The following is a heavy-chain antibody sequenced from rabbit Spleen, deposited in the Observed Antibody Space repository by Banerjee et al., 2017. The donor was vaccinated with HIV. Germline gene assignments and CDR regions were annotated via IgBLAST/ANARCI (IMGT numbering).Heavy chain of an antibody. J-gene: IGHJ4*01. Sequence: QSLEESGGGLVKPGGTLTLTCKVSGIDFSTTYWMCWVRQAPGKGLEWIACIYAGSSGTTYYASGAKGRFTISKTSSTTVTLQMTSLTAADTATYFCARDGYAGYVTYGYFNLWGPGTLVTVS. D-gene: IGHD7-1*01. V-gene: IGHV1S40*01. CDR3: ARDGYAGYVTYGYFNL. CDR1: GIDFSTTYW. CDR2: IYAGSSGTT.